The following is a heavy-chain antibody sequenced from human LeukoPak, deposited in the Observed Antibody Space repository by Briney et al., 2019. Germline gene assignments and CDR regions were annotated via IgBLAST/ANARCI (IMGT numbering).Heavy chain of an antibody. V-gene: IGHV4-34*01. D-gene: IGHD3-22*01. CDR3: ARVYYYDSSGSHDAFDI. J-gene: IGHJ3*02. Sequence: PSETLSLTCAVYGGSFSGYYWSWIRQPPGKGLEWIGEINHSGSTNYNPSLKSRVTISVDKSKNQFSLKLSSVTAADTAVYYCARVYYYDSSGSHDAFDIWGQGTMVTVSS. CDR1: GGSFSGYY. CDR2: INHSGST.